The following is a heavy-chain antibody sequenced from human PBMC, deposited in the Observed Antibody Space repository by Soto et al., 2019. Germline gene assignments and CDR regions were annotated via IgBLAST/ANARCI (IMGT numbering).Heavy chain of an antibody. Sequence: ASVKVSCKVSGYTLTELSMHWVRQAPGKGLEWMGGFDPEDGETIYAQKFQGRVTMTEDTSTDTAYMELSSLRSEDTAVYYCASVMITFGGVIVIPRAFDIWGQGTMVTVSS. V-gene: IGHV1-24*01. D-gene: IGHD3-16*02. CDR1: GYTLTELS. J-gene: IGHJ3*02. CDR3: ASVMITFGGVIVIPRAFDI. CDR2: FDPEDGET.